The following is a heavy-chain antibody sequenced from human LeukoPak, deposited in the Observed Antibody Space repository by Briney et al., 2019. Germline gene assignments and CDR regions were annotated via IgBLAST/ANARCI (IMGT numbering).Heavy chain of an antibody. D-gene: IGHD5-18*01. CDR3: ASNWIQLSGYYFDD. V-gene: IGHV1-69*05. CDR2: IIPIFGTA. CDR1: GGTFSSYA. Sequence: SVKVSCKASGGTFSSYAISWVRQAPGQGLEWMGRIIPIFGTANYAQKFQGRVTITTDESTSTAYMELSSLRSEDTAVYYCASNWIQLSGYYFDDWGQGTLVTVSS. J-gene: IGHJ4*02.